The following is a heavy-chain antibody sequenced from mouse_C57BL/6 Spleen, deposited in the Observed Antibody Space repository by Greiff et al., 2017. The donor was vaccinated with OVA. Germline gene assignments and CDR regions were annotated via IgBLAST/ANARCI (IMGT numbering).Heavy chain of an antibody. J-gene: IGHJ4*01. Sequence: QVQLKQPGAELVKPGASVKVSCKASGYTFTSYWMHWVKQRPGQGLEWIGRIHPSDSDTNYNQKFKGKATLTVDKSSSTAYMQLSSLTSEDSAVYYCAIAITTDYAMDYWGQGTSVTVSS. CDR2: IHPSDSDT. V-gene: IGHV1-74*01. CDR1: GYTFTSYW. CDR3: AIAITTDYAMDY. D-gene: IGHD1-1*01.